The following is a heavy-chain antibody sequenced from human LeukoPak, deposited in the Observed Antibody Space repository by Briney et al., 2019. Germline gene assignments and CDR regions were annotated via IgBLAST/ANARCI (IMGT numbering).Heavy chain of an antibody. J-gene: IGHJ5*02. V-gene: IGHV4-59*02. CDR3: ARGGSTSYREFLYNWFDP. CDR1: GFIVSANY. D-gene: IGHD3-10*01. CDR2: IYYSGST. Sequence: GSLRLSCAASGFIVSANYMNWIRQPPGKGLEWIGYIYYSGSTNYNPSLKSRVAVSVDTSKNRFSLKLSSVTAADTAVYYCARGGSTSYREFLYNWFDPWGQGTLVTVSS.